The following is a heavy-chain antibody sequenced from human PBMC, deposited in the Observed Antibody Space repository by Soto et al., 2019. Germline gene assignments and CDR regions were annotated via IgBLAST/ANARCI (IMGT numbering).Heavy chain of an antibody. J-gene: IGHJ4*02. D-gene: IGHD3-16*01. Sequence: PGGSLRLSCAASGFTFSSYWMHWVRQAPGKGLVWVSRINSDGSSTSYADSVKGRFTISRDNAKNTLYLQMNSLRAEDTAVYYCARVAFGGVMAYWGQGTLVTVCS. CDR2: INSDGSST. CDR1: GFTFSSYW. CDR3: ARVAFGGVMAY. V-gene: IGHV3-74*01.